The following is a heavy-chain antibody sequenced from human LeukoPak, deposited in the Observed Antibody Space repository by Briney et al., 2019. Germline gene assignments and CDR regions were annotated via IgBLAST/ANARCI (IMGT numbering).Heavy chain of an antibody. Sequence: SETLSLTCTVSGDSIASYYWSWIRQPPGKALEWIGYVYHNGNTNYNPSLKSRVAMSIDMSNNRFSLKLSSLTAADTAVYFCARNILGAPVGWDPWGQGTLVTVSS. D-gene: IGHD3-9*01. CDR2: VYHNGNT. V-gene: IGHV4-59*01. CDR1: GDSIASYY. CDR3: ARNILGAPVGWDP. J-gene: IGHJ5*02.